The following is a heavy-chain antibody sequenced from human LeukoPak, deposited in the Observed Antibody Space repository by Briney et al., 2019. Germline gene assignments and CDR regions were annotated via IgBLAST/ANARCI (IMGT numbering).Heavy chain of an antibody. Sequence: GASVKVSCKASGYTLSDYYIHWVRQAPGQGLEWMGWINPNDGGTNYAQKFQGSVTMTRDTSTSTVYMELSSLRSEDTAVYYCARDQKNDFWSGEIDYWGQGTLVTVSS. J-gene: IGHJ4*02. CDR3: ARDQKNDFWSGEIDY. CDR1: GYTLSDYY. CDR2: INPNDGGT. D-gene: IGHD3-3*01. V-gene: IGHV1-2*02.